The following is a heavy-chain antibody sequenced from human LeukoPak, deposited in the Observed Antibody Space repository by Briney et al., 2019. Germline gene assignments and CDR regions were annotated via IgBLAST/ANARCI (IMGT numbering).Heavy chain of an antibody. Sequence: GESLKTSCKGSGYSFTNYWIGWVRQMPGKGLEWMGIIYPGDSDTRYSPSFQGQVTISADKSISTASLQWSSLKASDTAMYYCARLHLTASLAAVYFDYWGQGTPVTVSS. CDR2: IYPGDSDT. D-gene: IGHD2-21*02. CDR1: GYSFTNYW. J-gene: IGHJ4*02. V-gene: IGHV5-51*01. CDR3: ARLHLTASLAAVYFDY.